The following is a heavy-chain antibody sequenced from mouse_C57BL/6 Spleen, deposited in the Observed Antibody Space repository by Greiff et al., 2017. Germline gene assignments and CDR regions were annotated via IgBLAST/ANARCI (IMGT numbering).Heavy chain of an antibody. Sequence: QVQLQQSGPELVKPGASVKISCKASGYAFSSSWMNWVKQRPGKGLEWIGRIYPGDGGTNYNGKFKGKATLTADKSSSTAYMQLSSLTSEDSAVYFCARGSNYHYFDYWGQGTTLTVSS. D-gene: IGHD2-5*01. CDR3: ARGSNYHYFDY. CDR1: GYAFSSSW. CDR2: IYPGDGGT. V-gene: IGHV1-82*01. J-gene: IGHJ2*01.